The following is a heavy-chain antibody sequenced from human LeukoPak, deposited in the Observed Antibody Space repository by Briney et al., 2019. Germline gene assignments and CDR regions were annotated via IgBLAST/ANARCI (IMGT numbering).Heavy chain of an antibody. CDR3: ARAGTFILEAYYFDY. CDR2: IIPIFGTA. D-gene: IGHD1-7*01. Sequence: ASVKASCKASGGTFSSYAISWVRQAPGQGLEWMGGIIPIFGTANYAQKFQGRVTITADESTSTAYMELSSLRSEDTAVYYCARAGTFILEAYYFDYWGQGTLVTVSS. V-gene: IGHV1-69*13. J-gene: IGHJ4*02. CDR1: GGTFSSYA.